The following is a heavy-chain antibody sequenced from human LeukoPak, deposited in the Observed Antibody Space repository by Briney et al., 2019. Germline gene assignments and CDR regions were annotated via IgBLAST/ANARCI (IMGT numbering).Heavy chain of an antibody. J-gene: IGHJ3*02. CDR2: IRTRTYSETT. V-gene: IGHV3-49*03. Sequence: GGSLRLSCTASGFIFRDHAMSWFRQAPGKGLEGVGFIRTRTYSETTEHAASVKGRFTISRDDSNDIAYLQMNSLKTEDTAVYYCSRNSGTLTGWPFDIWGQGTMVTVSS. CDR1: GFIFRDHA. D-gene: IGHD5-12*01. CDR3: SRNSGTLTGWPFDI.